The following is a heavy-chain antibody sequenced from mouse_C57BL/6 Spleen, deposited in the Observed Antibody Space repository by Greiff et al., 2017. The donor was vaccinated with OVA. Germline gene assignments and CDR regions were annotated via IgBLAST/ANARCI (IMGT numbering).Heavy chain of an antibody. CDR3: ARERANDYDDAMDY. Sequence: EVQLQQSGPELVKPGASVKIPCKASGYTFTDYNMDWVKQSHGKSLEWIGDINPNNGGTIYNQKFKGKATLTVDKSSSTAYMELRSLTSEDTAVYYCARERANDYDDAMDYWGPGTSVTVSS. D-gene: IGHD2-4*01. J-gene: IGHJ4*01. CDR2: INPNNGGT. CDR1: GYTFTDYN. V-gene: IGHV1-18*01.